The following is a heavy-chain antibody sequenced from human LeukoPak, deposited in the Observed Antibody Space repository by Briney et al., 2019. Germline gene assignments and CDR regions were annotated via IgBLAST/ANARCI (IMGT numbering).Heavy chain of an antibody. CDR3: AKERGWTAAFDI. Sequence: GGSLRLSCAASGFTLSSDGMHWVRQAPGKGLEWVAFIRYDGSNKYYADSVKGRFTISRDNSKNTLYLQMNSLRAEDTAVYYCAKERGWTAAFDIWGQGTMVTVS. D-gene: IGHD3/OR15-3a*01. CDR1: GFTLSSDG. J-gene: IGHJ3*02. CDR2: IRYDGSNK. V-gene: IGHV3-30*02.